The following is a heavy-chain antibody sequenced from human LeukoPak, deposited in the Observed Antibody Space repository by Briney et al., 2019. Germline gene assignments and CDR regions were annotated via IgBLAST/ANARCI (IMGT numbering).Heavy chain of an antibody. Sequence: SETLSLTCTVSGGSISSSSYYWGWIRQPPGKGLEWIGSIYYSGSTYYNPSLKSRVTISVDTSKNQFSLKLSSVTAADTAVYYCARANLGRGMDYWGQGTLVTVSS. CDR1: GGSISSSSYY. CDR2: IYYSGST. V-gene: IGHV4-39*07. J-gene: IGHJ4*02. D-gene: IGHD7-27*01. CDR3: ARANLGRGMDY.